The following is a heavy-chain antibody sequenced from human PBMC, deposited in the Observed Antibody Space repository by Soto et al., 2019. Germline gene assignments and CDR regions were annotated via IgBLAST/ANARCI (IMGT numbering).Heavy chain of an antibody. D-gene: IGHD2-2*01. CDR2: IKQDGSEK. CDR3: ARVPVPAATRGRYYYYYYGMDV. CDR1: GFTFSSYW. J-gene: IGHJ6*02. Sequence: GGSLRLSCAASGFTFSSYWMSWVRQAPGKGLEWVANIKQDGSEKYYVDSVKGRFTISRDNAENSLYLQMNSLRAEDTAVYYCARVPVPAATRGRYYYYYYGMDVWGQGTTVTVSS. V-gene: IGHV3-7*03.